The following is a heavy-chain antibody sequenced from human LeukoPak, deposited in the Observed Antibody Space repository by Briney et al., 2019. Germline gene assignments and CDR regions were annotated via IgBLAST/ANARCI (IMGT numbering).Heavy chain of an antibody. D-gene: IGHD3-3*01. Sequence: AGSLTLSCAASGFSFSSYWLHWVRQAPGRGLVWVSRINSDGSSTSNAYSVKGRFTISRDNAKNTLSRQITSLRADDTPVSYCARRLVDFGVVINYYYYGMDVWGQGTTVTVSS. CDR2: INSDGSST. CDR1: GFSFSSYW. CDR3: ARRLVDFGVVINYYYYGMDV. J-gene: IGHJ6*02. V-gene: IGHV3-74*01.